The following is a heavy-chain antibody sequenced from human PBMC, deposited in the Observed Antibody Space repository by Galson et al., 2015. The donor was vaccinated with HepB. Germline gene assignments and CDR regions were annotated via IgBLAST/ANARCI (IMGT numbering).Heavy chain of an antibody. CDR1: GFTFSNYA. D-gene: IGHD4-17*01. V-gene: IGHV3-23*01. Sequence: SLRLSCAASGFTFSNYAMSWVRQVPGKGLEWVSTISGSGDNTYYADSVKGRFAISRDNSKNTLYLQMNSLRADDTAVYFCATRATTGTIGVFFEYWGQGTLVTVSS. J-gene: IGHJ4*02. CDR3: ATRATTGTIGVFFEY. CDR2: ISGSGDNT.